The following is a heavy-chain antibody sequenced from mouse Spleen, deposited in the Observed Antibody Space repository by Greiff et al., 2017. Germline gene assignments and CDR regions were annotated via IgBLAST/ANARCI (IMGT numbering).Heavy chain of an antibody. Sequence: QVQLQQSGAELVKPGASVKLSCKASGYTFTSYWMQWVKQRPGQGLEWIGEIDPSDSYTNYNQKFKGKATLTVDTSSSTAYMQLSSLTSEDSAVYYCAREPFKTQLGQNYFDYWGQGTTLTVSS. D-gene: IGHD4-1*02. J-gene: IGHJ2*01. CDR2: IDPSDSYT. CDR3: AREPFKTQLGQNYFDY. CDR1: GYTFTSYW. V-gene: IGHV1-50*01.